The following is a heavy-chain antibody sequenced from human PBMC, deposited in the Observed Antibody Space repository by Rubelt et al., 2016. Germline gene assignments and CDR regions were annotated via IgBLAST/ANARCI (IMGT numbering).Heavy chain of an antibody. D-gene: IGHD3-22*01. CDR2: IDPSDSYT. J-gene: IGHJ3*02. CDR3: AIKRVTMMVVGDDAFDI. CDR1: GYSFTSYW. Sequence: EVQLVQSGAEVKKPGEPLRISCKGSGYSFTSYWISWVRQMPGKGLEWMGRIDPSDSYTNYSPSFQGHVTISADKSISTAYLQWSSLKASETAMYYCAIKRVTMMVVGDDAFDIWGQGTMVTVSS. V-gene: IGHV5-10-1*01.